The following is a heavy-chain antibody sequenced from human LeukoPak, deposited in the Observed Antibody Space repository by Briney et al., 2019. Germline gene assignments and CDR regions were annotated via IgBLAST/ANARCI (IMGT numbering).Heavy chain of an antibody. V-gene: IGHV3-48*04. D-gene: IGHD4-11*01. J-gene: IGHJ5*02. CDR2: ISSSSSTI. CDR3: ARTVRWFDP. CDR1: GFTFSSYS. Sequence: PGGSLRLSCAASGFTFSSYSMNWVRQSPGEGLEWVSYISSSSSTINYADSVKGRFTISRDNAKNSLYLEMDRLRAEDTAVYYCARTVRWFDPWGQGTLVTVSS.